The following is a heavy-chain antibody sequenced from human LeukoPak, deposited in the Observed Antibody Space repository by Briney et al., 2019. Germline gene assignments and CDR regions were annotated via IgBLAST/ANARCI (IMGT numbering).Heavy chain of an antibody. Sequence: SETLSLTCTVSGGSISGYYWSWIRQPPGKELKWIGYIYHSGNTNYSPSLESRVTMSVDESKNQFSLRVHFVSAADTAVYYCASTRRAAVAGRFDSWGQGALVTVSS. V-gene: IGHV4-4*09. CDR1: GGSISGYY. CDR3: ASTRRAAVAGRFDS. D-gene: IGHD6-19*01. J-gene: IGHJ4*02. CDR2: IYHSGNT.